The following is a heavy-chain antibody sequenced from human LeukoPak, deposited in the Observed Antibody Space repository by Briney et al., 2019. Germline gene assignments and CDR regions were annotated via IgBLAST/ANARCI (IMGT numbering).Heavy chain of an antibody. CDR1: GGSISSYY. CDR2: IYYSGST. CDR3: ARSLYSGSYYRAFDI. D-gene: IGHD1-26*01. J-gene: IGHJ3*02. Sequence: NPSETLSLTCTVSGGSISSYYWSWIRQPPGKGLEWIGYIYYSGSTNYNPSLKSRVTISVDTSKNRFSLKLSSVTAADTAVYYCARSLYSGSYYRAFDIWGQGTMVTVSS. V-gene: IGHV4-59*01.